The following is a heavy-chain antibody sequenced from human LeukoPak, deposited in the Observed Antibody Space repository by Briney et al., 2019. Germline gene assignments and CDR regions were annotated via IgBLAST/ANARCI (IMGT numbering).Heavy chain of an antibody. CDR1: GFSFSGHW. CDR2: ISPTGSTT. D-gene: IGHD6-13*01. Sequence: GGSLRLSCAASGFSFSGHWMHWARQLLGKGLVWVSRISPTGSTTSYADSMKGRFTVSRDNAKNTLYLQVNNLRAEDTAVYYCARGPSSNWSGLDFWGQGTLLTVSS. V-gene: IGHV3-74*01. CDR3: ARGPSSNWSGLDF. J-gene: IGHJ4*02.